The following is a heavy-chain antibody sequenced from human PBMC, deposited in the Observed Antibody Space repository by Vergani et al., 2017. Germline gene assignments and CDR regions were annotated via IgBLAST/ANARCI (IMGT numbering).Heavy chain of an antibody. V-gene: IGHV4-39*07. D-gene: IGHD3-10*01. Sequence: QVQLQESGPGLVKPPGTLSLTCAVSGGSISSSSYYWGWIRQPPGKGLEWIGSIYYSGSTYYNPSLKSRVTISVDTSKTQFSLKLSSVTAADTAVYYCARDHLTYFDYWGQGTLVTVSS. CDR1: GGSISSSSYY. CDR3: ARDHLTYFDY. CDR2: IYYSGST. J-gene: IGHJ4*02.